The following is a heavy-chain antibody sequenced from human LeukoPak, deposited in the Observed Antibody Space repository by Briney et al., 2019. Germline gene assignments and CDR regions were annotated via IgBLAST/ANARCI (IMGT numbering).Heavy chain of an antibody. V-gene: IGHV3-30*02. D-gene: IGHD3-3*01. J-gene: IGHJ4*02. CDR2: IRYDGSNK. Sequence: PGGSLRLSCAASGFTFSSFGIHWVRQAPGKGLEWVAFIRYDGSNKYYADSVKGRFTISRDNAKNSLYLQMNSLRAEDTAVYYCARDTIFGVVISYFDYWGQGTLVTVSS. CDR1: GFTFSSFG. CDR3: ARDTIFGVVISYFDY.